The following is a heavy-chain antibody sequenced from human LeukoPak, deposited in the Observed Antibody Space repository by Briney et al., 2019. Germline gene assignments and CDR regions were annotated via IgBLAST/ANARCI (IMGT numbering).Heavy chain of an antibody. D-gene: IGHD4-17*01. V-gene: IGHV3-23*01. CDR3: AKEIYGDSTGGRFQH. CDR1: GFTFSSYA. J-gene: IGHJ1*01. Sequence: PGGSLRLSCAASGFTFSSYAMSWVRQAPGKGLEWVSAVSASGGSTKYADSVKGRFTISRDNSKNTMYLQMNSLRAEDTAVYYCAKEIYGDSTGGRFQHWGQGTLVTVSS. CDR2: VSASGGST.